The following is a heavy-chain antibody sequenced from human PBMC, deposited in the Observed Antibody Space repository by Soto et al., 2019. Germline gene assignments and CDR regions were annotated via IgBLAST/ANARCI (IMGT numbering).Heavy chain of an antibody. V-gene: IGHV1-69*13. CDR1: GGTFSSYA. Sequence: GASVKVSFKASGGTFSSYAISWVRQAPGQGLEWMGGIIPIFGTANYAQKFQGRVTITADESTSTAYMELSSLRSEDTAVYYCAGWNYGSGSYPLYYYGMDVWG. D-gene: IGHD3-10*01. CDR3: AGWNYGSGSYPLYYYGMDV. CDR2: IIPIFGTA. J-gene: IGHJ6*01.